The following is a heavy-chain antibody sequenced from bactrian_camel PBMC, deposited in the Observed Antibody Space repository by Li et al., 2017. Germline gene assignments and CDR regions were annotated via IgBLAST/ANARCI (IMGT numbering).Heavy chain of an antibody. CDR1: GFTSNSCG. J-gene: IGHJ4*01. V-gene: IGHV3S53*01. D-gene: IGHD2*01. Sequence: HVQLVESGGGLVQPGGSLRLSCTAPGFTSNSCGMDWYRQAAGKQREWISRISSGGGTSYVDSVKGRFTISTDKAKDTVYLQMNNLKTEDTAMYSCKTFSSVRTSTRACVEGYYGEGTQVTVS. CDR2: ISSGGGT.